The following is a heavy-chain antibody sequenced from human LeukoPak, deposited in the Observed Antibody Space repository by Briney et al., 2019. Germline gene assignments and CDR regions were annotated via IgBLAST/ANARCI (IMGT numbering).Heavy chain of an antibody. V-gene: IGHV3-23*01. CDR1: GFTLSSYT. D-gene: IGHD5-12*01. Sequence: PGGSLRLSCAASGFTLSSYTMNGVRQAPGKGLEWVSAISGSGGSTYYADSVKGRFTISRDNSKNTLYLQMNSQRAEDTAVYYCAKDLIGSDSGYDLGGRFDYWGQGTLVTVSS. CDR2: ISGSGGST. CDR3: AKDLIGSDSGYDLGGRFDY. J-gene: IGHJ4*02.